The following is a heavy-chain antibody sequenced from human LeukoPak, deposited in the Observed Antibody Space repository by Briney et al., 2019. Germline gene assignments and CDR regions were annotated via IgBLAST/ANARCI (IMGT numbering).Heavy chain of an antibody. Sequence: GGSLRLSCAASGFTVSSNYMSWVRQAPGKGLEWVSVIYSGGSTYYADSVKGRFTISRDNSKNTLYLQMNSLRAEDTAVYHCARPRLASGWYTFDYWGQGTLVTVSS. CDR3: ARPRLASGWYTFDY. D-gene: IGHD6-19*01. CDR1: GFTVSSNY. J-gene: IGHJ4*02. CDR2: IYSGGST. V-gene: IGHV3-53*01.